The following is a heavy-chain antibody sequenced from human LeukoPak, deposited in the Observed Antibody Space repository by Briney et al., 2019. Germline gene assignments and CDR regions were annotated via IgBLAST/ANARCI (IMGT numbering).Heavy chain of an antibody. CDR3: ARVLKGGYDWSCAFDI. V-gene: IGHV4-59*01. J-gene: IGHJ3*02. Sequence: PSETLSLTCTVSGGSISSYYWSWIRQPPGKGLEWIGYIYYSGSTNYNPSLKSRVTISVDTSKNQFSLKLSSVTAADTAVYYCARVLKGGYDWSCAFDICGQGTMVTVSS. CDR2: IYYSGST. D-gene: IGHD5-12*01. CDR1: GGSISSYY.